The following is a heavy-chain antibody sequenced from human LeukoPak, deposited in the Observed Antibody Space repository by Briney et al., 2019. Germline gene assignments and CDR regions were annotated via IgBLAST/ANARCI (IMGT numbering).Heavy chain of an antibody. CDR1: GFTFSSYA. CDR2: ISGSGGST. Sequence: GGSLRLPCAASGFTFSSYAMSWVRQAPGKGLEWVSAISGSGGSTYYADSVKGRFTISRDNSKNTLYLQMNSLRAEDTAVYYCAKDLSSIAARRGRYYFDYWGQGTLVTVSS. D-gene: IGHD6-6*01. J-gene: IGHJ4*02. CDR3: AKDLSSIAARRGRYYFDY. V-gene: IGHV3-23*01.